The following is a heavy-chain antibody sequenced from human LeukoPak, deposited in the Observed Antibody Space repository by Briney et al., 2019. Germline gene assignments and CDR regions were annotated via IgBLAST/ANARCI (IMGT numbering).Heavy chain of an antibody. Sequence: PGGSLRLSCAASGFTFSSYSMNWVRQAPGKGLEWVSSISSSSSYIYYADSVKGRFTISRDNAKNSLYLQMNSLRAEDTAVYYCARGSGSYWSRGDYWGQGTLVTVSS. CDR1: GFTFSSYS. J-gene: IGHJ4*02. D-gene: IGHD1-26*01. CDR3: ARGSGSYWSRGDY. V-gene: IGHV3-21*01. CDR2: ISSSSSYI.